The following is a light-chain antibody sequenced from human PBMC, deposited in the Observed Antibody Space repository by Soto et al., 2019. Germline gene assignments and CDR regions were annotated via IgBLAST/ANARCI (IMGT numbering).Light chain of an antibody. CDR2: GNS. CDR1: SSNIGAGYD. J-gene: IGLJ2*01. Sequence: QSVLTQPPSVSGAPGQRVTISCSGGSSNIGAGYDVHWYQQFPGTAPKLLIYGNSNRPSGVPDRFSGSKSDTSASLAITGLQAEDEADYYCQSYDSSLSGSLFGGGTKVTVL. CDR3: QSYDSSLSGSL. V-gene: IGLV1-40*01.